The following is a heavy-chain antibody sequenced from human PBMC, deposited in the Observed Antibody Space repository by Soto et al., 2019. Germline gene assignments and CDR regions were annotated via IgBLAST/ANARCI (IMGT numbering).Heavy chain of an antibody. D-gene: IGHD6-13*01. CDR3: PRVHKTGYSSSWYDY. CDR2: INSDGSST. CDR1: GFTFSSYW. J-gene: IGHJ4*02. V-gene: IGHV3-74*01. Sequence: PGGSLRLSCAASGFTFSSYWMHWVRQAPGKGLVWVSRINSDGSSTSYADSVKGRFTISRDNAKNTLYLQMNSLRAEDTAVYYCPRVHKTGYSSSWYDYWGPGTLVTVSS.